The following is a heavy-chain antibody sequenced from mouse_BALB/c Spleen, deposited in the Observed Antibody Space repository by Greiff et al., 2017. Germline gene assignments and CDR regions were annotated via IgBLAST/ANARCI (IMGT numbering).Heavy chain of an antibody. CDR3: TRDDGSSYWYFDV. Sequence: EVHLVESGGGLVKPGGSLKLSCAASGFTFSSYTMSWVRQTPGKRLEWVATISSGGSYTYYPDSVKGRFTITRDNAKNTLYLQMSSLKSEDTAMYYCTRDDGSSYWYFDVWGAGTTVTVSS. D-gene: IGHD1-1*01. J-gene: IGHJ1*01. CDR1: GFTFSSYT. V-gene: IGHV5-6-4*01. CDR2: ISSGGSYT.